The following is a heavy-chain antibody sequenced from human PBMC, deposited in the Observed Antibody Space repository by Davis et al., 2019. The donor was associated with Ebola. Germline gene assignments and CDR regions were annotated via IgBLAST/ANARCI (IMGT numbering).Heavy chain of an antibody. J-gene: IGHJ4*02. D-gene: IGHD5-24*01. V-gene: IGHV4-59*02. Sequence: PSETLSLTCTVAGDSVTSHYWTWTRQPPGKGLEWIAYFYYLGTTKYNPSLKSRVTISLDTSKNQVSLTLTSVAAADTAVYYCARDYWGHGYNTDWGQGTLVTVSS. CDR1: GDSVTSHY. CDR2: FYYLGTT. CDR3: ARDYWGHGYNTD.